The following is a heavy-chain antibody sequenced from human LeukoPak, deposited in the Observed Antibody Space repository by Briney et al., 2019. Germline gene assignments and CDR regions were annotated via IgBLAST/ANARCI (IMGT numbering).Heavy chain of an antibody. Sequence: SETLSLTCAVYGGSFSGYYWNWIRQPPGKGPEWIGEVNESGGTNINPSLRSRVILSVDTSMNQFSLKLISVTAADTAVYYCARRRIAAAGQAGPLDAFDIWGQGTMVTVSS. D-gene: IGHD6-13*01. CDR3: ARRRIAAAGQAGPLDAFDI. V-gene: IGHV4-34*01. CDR1: GGSFSGYY. J-gene: IGHJ3*02. CDR2: VNESGGT.